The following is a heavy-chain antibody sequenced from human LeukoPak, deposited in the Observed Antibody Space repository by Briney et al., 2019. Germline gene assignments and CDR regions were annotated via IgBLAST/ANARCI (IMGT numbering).Heavy chain of an antibody. Sequence: PSETLSLTCTVSGGSISSSSYYWGWIRQSPGKGLEWIGSIYYSGSTYYNPSLKSRVTISVDTSKNQFSLKLSSVTAADTAVYYCARRYLGYCGGGSCPLNYYGMDVWGQGTTVTVSS. CDR3: ARRYLGYCGGGSCPLNYYGMDV. J-gene: IGHJ6*02. CDR1: GGSISSSSYY. V-gene: IGHV4-39*01. D-gene: IGHD2-15*01. CDR2: IYYSGST.